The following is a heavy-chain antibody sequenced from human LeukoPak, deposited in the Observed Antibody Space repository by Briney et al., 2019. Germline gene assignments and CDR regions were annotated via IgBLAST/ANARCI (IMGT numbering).Heavy chain of an antibody. CDR3: AKEGGSGGSGSYWYFDY. J-gene: IGHJ4*02. CDR2: ISSSSSNI. CDR1: GFAFNGHG. V-gene: IGHV3-48*01. D-gene: IGHD3-10*01. Sequence: GGSLRLSCAASGFAFNGHGMNWVRQAPGKGLEWVSYISSSSSNIYSADFVKGRFSISRDNAKNSVYLQMNSLRAEDTAVYYCAKEGGSGGSGSYWYFDYWGQGTLVTVSS.